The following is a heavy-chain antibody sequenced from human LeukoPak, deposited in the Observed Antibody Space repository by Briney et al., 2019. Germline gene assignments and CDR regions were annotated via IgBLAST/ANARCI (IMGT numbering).Heavy chain of an antibody. CDR3: ARGPLDPYIVVVPAASFDY. Sequence: ASVKVSCKASGYTFTGYYMHWVRQAPGQGLEWMGWINPNSGGTNYAQKFQGRVTMTRDTSISTAYMELSRLRSDDTAVYYCARGPLDPYIVVVPAASFDYWGQGTLVTVSS. V-gene: IGHV1-2*02. CDR1: GYTFTGYY. CDR2: INPNSGGT. D-gene: IGHD2-2*01. J-gene: IGHJ4*02.